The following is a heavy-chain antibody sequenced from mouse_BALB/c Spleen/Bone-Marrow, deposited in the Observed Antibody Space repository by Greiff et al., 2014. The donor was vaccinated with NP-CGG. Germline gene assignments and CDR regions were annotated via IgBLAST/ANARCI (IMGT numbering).Heavy chain of an antibody. CDR3: ARVYLWYLDV. Sequence: VKLVESGPGLVAPSQSLSITCTASGFSLTSYGVHWVRQPPGKGLEWLGVIWAGGSTNYNSALMSRLSISKDNSKSQVFLKMNSLQTDDTAMYYCARVYLWYLDVWGAGTSVTVSS. CDR1: GFSLTSYG. CDR2: IWAGGST. D-gene: IGHD2-3*01. J-gene: IGHJ1*01. V-gene: IGHV2-9*02.